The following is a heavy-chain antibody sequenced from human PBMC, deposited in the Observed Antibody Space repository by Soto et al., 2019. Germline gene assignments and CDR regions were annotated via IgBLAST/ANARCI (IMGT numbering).Heavy chain of an antibody. Sequence: QVQLVESGGGVVQPGRSLRLSCAASGFTFSSYAMHWVRQAPGKGLEWVAVISYDGSNKYYADSVKGRFTISRDNSKNTLYLQMNSLRAEDTAVYYCARLAGLWFVELFDMEVDYWGQGTLVTVSS. CDR3: ARLAGLWFVELFDMEVDY. V-gene: IGHV3-30-3*01. CDR2: ISYDGSNK. J-gene: IGHJ4*02. CDR1: GFTFSSYA. D-gene: IGHD3-10*01.